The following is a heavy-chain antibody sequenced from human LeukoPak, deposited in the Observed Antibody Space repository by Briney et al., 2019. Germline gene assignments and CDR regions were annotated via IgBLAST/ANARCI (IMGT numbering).Heavy chain of an antibody. CDR2: IIPIFGTA. D-gene: IGHD5-24*01. CDR1: GGTFSSYA. V-gene: IGHV1-69*13. J-gene: IGHJ6*02. CDR3: ARGRRARPNYYYYYGMDV. Sequence: GASVKVSCKASGGTFSSYAISWVRQAPGQGLEWMGGIIPIFGTANYAQKFQGRVTITADESTSTAYMELSSLRSEDTAVYYCARGRRARPNYYYYYGMDVWGQGTTVTVSS.